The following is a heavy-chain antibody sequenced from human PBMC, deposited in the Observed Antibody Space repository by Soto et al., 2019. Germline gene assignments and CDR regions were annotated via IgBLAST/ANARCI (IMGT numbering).Heavy chain of an antibody. Sequence: ASVKVSCKASGYTFTGYYMHWVRRAPGQGLEWMGWINPNSGGTNYAQKFQGWVTMTRDTSISTAYMELSRLRSDDTAVYYCARARYRNYAKRTYYYMDVWGKGTTVTVSS. CDR3: ARARYRNYAKRTYYYMDV. J-gene: IGHJ6*03. CDR2: INPNSGGT. D-gene: IGHD4-4*01. V-gene: IGHV1-2*04. CDR1: GYTFTGYY.